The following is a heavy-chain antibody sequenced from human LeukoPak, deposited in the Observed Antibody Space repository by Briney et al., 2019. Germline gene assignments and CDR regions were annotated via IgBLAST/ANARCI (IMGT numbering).Heavy chain of an antibody. V-gene: IGHV3-7*03. J-gene: IGHJ4*02. CDR1: GFRFSGYW. CDR2: MKGDGSET. CDR3: AREEVKSFDN. Sequence: GGSLRLSCAASGFRFSGYWMTWVRQAPGKGLEWVANMKGDGSETSYVTSVRGRFTISRDNAKNSLYLQMNNLRVEDTAVYYCAREEVKSFDNWGPGTLVTVSS.